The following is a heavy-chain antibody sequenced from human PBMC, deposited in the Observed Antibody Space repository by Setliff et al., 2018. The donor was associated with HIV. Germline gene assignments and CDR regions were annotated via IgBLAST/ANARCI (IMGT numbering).Heavy chain of an antibody. J-gene: IGHJ2*01. CDR2: IYYSGST. D-gene: IGHD3-3*01. CDR3: ARHPGFWSGLWYFDL. Sequence: SETLSLTCTVSGGSITSSNYYWGCIRQTPGKGLEWIGTIYYSGSTYYNPSLRSRVTISVDTSKNQFSLKLSSVTAADTAIYYCARHPGFWSGLWYFDLWGQGTLVTVSS. V-gene: IGHV4-39*01. CDR1: GGSITSSNYY.